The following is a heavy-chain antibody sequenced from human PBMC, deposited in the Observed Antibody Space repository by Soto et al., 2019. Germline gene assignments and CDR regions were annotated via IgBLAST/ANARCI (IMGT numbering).Heavy chain of an antibody. CDR3: ARHDLSSSWFDAFDI. J-gene: IGHJ3*02. CDR1: GGSISSYY. CDR2: IYYSGST. D-gene: IGHD6-13*01. V-gene: IGHV4-39*01. Sequence: SETLSLTCTVSGGSISSYYWGWIRQPPGKGLEWIGSIYYSGSTYYNPSLKSRVTISVDTSKNQFSLKLSSVTAADTAVYYCARHDLSSSWFDAFDIWGQGTMVTVSS.